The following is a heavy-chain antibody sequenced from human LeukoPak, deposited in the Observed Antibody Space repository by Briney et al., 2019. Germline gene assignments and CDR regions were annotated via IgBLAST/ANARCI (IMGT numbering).Heavy chain of an antibody. V-gene: IGHV4-4*07. CDR3: ARVAMVPQMQGDYFDY. CDR1: GGSISSYY. Sequence: SETLSLTCTVSGGSISSYYWSWIRQPAGKGLEWIGRIYTSGSTNYNPSLKSRVTMSVDTSKNQFSLKLSSVTAADTAVYYCARVAMVPQMQGDYFDYWGQRTLVTVSS. D-gene: IGHD3-10*01. CDR2: IYTSGST. J-gene: IGHJ4*02.